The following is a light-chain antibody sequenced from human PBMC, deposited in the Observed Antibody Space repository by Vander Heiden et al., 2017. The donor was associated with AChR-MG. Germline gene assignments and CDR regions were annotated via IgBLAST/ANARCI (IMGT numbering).Light chain of an antibody. Sequence: DIVMTQSPLSLPVTPGEPASISCRSSQSLLHSNGYNYLDLYLQKPGQSPQLLIYLGSNRAAGVPDRVSGSGSGTDVTLKISRVEAEDVGVYYCMQALQTPLTFGGGTKVEIK. CDR2: LGS. CDR1: QSLLHSNGYNY. J-gene: IGKJ4*01. CDR3: MQALQTPLT. V-gene: IGKV2-28*01.